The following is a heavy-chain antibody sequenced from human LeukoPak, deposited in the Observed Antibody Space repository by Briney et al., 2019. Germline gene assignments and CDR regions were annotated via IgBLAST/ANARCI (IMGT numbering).Heavy chain of an antibody. D-gene: IGHD3-22*01. CDR1: GFTVSSNY. V-gene: IGHV3-53*01. CDR3: ARADYDSSGYDY. J-gene: IGHJ4*02. Sequence: PGGSLRLSCAASGFTVSSNYMSWVRQAPGKGLEWVSVIYSGGSTCYADSVKGRFTISRDNSKNTLYLQMNSLRAEDTAVYYCARADYDSSGYDYWGQGTLVTVSS. CDR2: IYSGGST.